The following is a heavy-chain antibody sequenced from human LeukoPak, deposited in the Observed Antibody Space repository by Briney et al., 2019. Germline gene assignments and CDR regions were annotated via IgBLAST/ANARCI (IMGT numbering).Heavy chain of an antibody. D-gene: IGHD5-18*01. V-gene: IGHV3-30-3*01. CDR1: GFTFSSYA. CDR2: ISYDGSNK. CDR3: ARDRDTAMVHAAFDI. Sequence: GGSLRLSCAASGFTFSSYAMHWVRQAPGKGLGWVAVISYDGSNKYYADSVKGRFTISRDNSKNTLYLQMNSLRAEDTAVYYCARDRDTAMVHAAFDIWGQGTMVTVSS. J-gene: IGHJ3*02.